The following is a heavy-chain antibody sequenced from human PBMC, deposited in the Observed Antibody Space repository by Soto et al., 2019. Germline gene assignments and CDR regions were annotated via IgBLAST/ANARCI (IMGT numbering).Heavy chain of an antibody. J-gene: IGHJ6*02. CDR1: GYSFTTYG. Sequence: QVQLVQSGGAVKKPGASVKVSCKTSGYSFTTYGISWVRQSPGQGLEWMGWISAYNGNTNYAQKLQDRVTMTTDTSTTTAYRELRSLRSDDTAVYYCSREGPAPYYYYGMDVWGQGSTVTVSS. V-gene: IGHV1-18*01. CDR2: ISAYNGNT. CDR3: SREGPAPYYYYGMDV.